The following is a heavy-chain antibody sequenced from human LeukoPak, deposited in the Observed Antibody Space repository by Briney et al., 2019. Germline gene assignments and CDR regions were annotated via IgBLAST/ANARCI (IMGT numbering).Heavy chain of an antibody. CDR1: GFTFSTYT. V-gene: IGHV3-21*01. Sequence: PGGSLRLSCAASGFTFSTYTMNWVRQAPGKGLEWVASISGSSTYIYYPDSVKGRLSISRDNAKNSLYLQVNSLRAEDTAVYYCATPSESGGLGYWGQGTLVTVSS. CDR3: ATPSESGGLGY. CDR2: ISGSSTYI. D-gene: IGHD3-16*01. J-gene: IGHJ4*02.